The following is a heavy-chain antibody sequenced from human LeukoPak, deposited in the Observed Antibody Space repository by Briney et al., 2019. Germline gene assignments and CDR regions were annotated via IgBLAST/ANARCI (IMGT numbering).Heavy chain of an antibody. Sequence: PSETLSLTCTVSGGSISSYYWSWIRQPPGKGLEWIGYIYYSGSTNYNPSLKSRVTISVDTSKNQFSLKLSSVTAADTAVYYCARGDCSGDCYHPLYYWGQGSLVTVSS. D-gene: IGHD2-21*02. J-gene: IGHJ4*02. CDR2: IYYSGST. CDR3: ARGDCSGDCYHPLYY. V-gene: IGHV4-59*08. CDR1: GGSISSYY.